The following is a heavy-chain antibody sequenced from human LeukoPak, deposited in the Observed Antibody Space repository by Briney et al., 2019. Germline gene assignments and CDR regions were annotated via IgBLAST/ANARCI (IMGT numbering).Heavy chain of an antibody. J-gene: IGHJ4*02. V-gene: IGHV3-7*04. CDR1: GFTFSNYW. D-gene: IGHD6-13*01. Sequence: GGSLRLSCAASGFTFSNYWMSWVRQAPGKGLEFMANIKEAGSEKYYVDSVKGRFTISRDNDKNSVHLQMNSLRAEDTAVYYCARGGGMRSWYDFDYWGQGTLVTVSS. CDR2: IKEAGSEK. CDR3: ARGGGMRSWYDFDY.